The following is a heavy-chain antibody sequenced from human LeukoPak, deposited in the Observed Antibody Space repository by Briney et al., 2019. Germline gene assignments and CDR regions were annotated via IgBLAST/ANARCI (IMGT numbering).Heavy chain of an antibody. V-gene: IGHV3-30-3*01. Sequence: GGSLRLSCAASGFTFSSYAMHWVRQAPGKGLEWVAVISYDGSNKYYADSVKGRFTISRDNAKNSLYLQMNSLRAEDTAVYYCARDLTDPTYYDILTGYPSDYWGQGTLVTVSS. D-gene: IGHD3-9*01. CDR3: ARDLTDPTYYDILTGYPSDY. CDR1: GFTFSSYA. CDR2: ISYDGSNK. J-gene: IGHJ4*02.